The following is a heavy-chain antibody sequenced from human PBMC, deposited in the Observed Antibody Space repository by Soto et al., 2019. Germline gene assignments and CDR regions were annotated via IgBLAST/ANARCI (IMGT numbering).Heavy chain of an antibody. J-gene: IGHJ4*02. CDR1: GFTVSSNY. CDR3: ARHGYRYGGGSFDY. D-gene: IGHD5-18*01. V-gene: IGHV3-66*04. CDR2: IYSGGSA. Sequence: EVQLVESGGGLVQPGGSLRLSCAASGFTVSSNYMSWVRQAPGKGLEWVSVIYSGGSAYYADSVKGRFTISRDNSKNTPDLQMTSLRAEDTAVYYCARHGYRYGGGSFDYWGQGTLVSVSS.